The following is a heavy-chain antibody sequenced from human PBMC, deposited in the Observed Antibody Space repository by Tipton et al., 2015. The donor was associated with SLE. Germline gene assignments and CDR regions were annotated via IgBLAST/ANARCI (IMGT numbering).Heavy chain of an antibody. Sequence: TLSLTCTVSGGSMSSHYWSWIRQPPGKGLEWIGYIHYSGNTDYNPSLKSRVTISADTSKSQFSLTLNFMTAADTAVYYCVRSYQGMDWGQGTLVTVSS. CDR2: IHYSGNT. J-gene: IGHJ4*02. V-gene: IGHV4-59*11. CDR1: GGSMSSHY. D-gene: IGHD2-2*01. CDR3: VRSYQGMD.